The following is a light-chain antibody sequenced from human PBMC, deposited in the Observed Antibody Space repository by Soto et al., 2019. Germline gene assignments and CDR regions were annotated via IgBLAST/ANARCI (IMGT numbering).Light chain of an antibody. CDR1: SSNIESNP. CDR2: NNH. CDR3: ASWDDSLGGVL. V-gene: IGLV1-44*01. J-gene: IGLJ2*01. Sequence: QSVLTQSPSASGTPGQRVTISCSGSSSNIESNPVHWYQQLPGSAPKLLIHNNHQRPEGIPDRFSASKSGTPASLAIGGLQSEDEADYYSASWDDSLGGVLFGGGTKVTVL.